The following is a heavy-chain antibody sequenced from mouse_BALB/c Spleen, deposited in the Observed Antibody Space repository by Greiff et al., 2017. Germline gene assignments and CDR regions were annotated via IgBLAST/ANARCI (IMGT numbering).Heavy chain of an antibody. V-gene: IGHV5-6-3*01. CDR1: GFTFSSYG. D-gene: IGHD1-1*01. Sequence: EVQRVESGGGLVQPGGSLKLSCAASGFTFSSYGMSWVRQTPDKRLELVATINSNGGSTYYPDSVKGRFTISRDNAKNTLYLQMSSLKSEDTAMYYCARDYYGNWYFDVWGAGTTVTVSS. CDR2: INSNGGST. J-gene: IGHJ1*01. CDR3: ARDYYGNWYFDV.